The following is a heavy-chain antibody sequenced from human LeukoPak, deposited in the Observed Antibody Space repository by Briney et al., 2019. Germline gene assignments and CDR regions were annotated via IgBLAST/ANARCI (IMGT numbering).Heavy chain of an antibody. CDR2: IFYSGIT. CDR3: ARALTARGSYDY. CDR1: GGSISSYY. J-gene: IGHJ4*02. Sequence: WETLSLTCTVSGGSISSYYWNWIRQPPGKGLEWIGYIFYSGITNYNPSLKSRVTISVDTSKKQFSLKLTSVTAADTAVYYCARALTARGSYDYWGQGTLVTVSS. D-gene: IGHD3-10*01. V-gene: IGHV4-59*01.